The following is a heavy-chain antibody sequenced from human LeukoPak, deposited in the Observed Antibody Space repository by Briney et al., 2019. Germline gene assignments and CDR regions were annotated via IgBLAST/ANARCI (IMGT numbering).Heavy chain of an antibody. Sequence: SVKVSCKASGGTFSSYAISWVRQAPGQGLEWMGGIIPIFGTANYAQKFQGRVTITADESTSTAYMELSSLRSEDTAVYYCATDSGWYGAFDIWGQGTMVTVSS. V-gene: IGHV1-69*13. CDR1: GGTFSSYA. CDR3: ATDSGWYGAFDI. CDR2: IIPIFGTA. J-gene: IGHJ3*02. D-gene: IGHD6-19*01.